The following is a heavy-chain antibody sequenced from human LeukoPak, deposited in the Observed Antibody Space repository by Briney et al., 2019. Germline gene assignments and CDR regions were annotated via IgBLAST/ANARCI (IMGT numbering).Heavy chain of an antibody. V-gene: IGHV3-48*01. Sequence: GGSLRLSCAASGLVFGKYAMAWVRQAPGKGLEWVSYISSSSSSTIYYADSVKGRFTISRDNAKNSLYLQMNSLRAEDTAVYYCAREREYSYAGALDYWGQGTLVTVSS. D-gene: IGHD5-18*01. J-gene: IGHJ4*02. CDR1: GLVFGKYA. CDR3: AREREYSYAGALDY. CDR2: ISSSSSSTI.